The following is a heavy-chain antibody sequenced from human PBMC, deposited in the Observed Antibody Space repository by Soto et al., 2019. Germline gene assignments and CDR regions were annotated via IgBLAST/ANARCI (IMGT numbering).Heavy chain of an antibody. J-gene: IGHJ6*02. Sequence: QVQLVQSGAEVKKPGSSVKVSCKASGGTFSSYAISWVRQAPGQGLEWMGGFIPIFGTANYAQKVQGRVTITADEYTSTAYMERSSLRSEDTPVDYCARGVGQDIVVVPAANNYYYYGMDVWGQCTTVTVSS. V-gene: IGHV1-69*01. D-gene: IGHD2-2*01. CDR3: ARGVGQDIVVVPAANNYYYYGMDV. CDR1: GGTFSSYA. CDR2: FIPIFGTA.